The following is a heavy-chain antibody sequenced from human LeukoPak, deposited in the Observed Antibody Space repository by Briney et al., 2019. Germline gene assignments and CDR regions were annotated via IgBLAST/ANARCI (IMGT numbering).Heavy chain of an antibody. V-gene: IGHV4-4*02. Sequence: PSGTLSLTCAVSGGSISSSHWWSWVRQPPGKGLEWIGEIYHSRSTNYNPSLKSRVTISVDTSKNQFSLKLSSVTAADTAVYYCARAQHLRYFDWLPNWYFDLWGRGTLVTVSS. J-gene: IGHJ2*01. D-gene: IGHD3-9*01. CDR2: IYHSRST. CDR1: GGSISSSHW. CDR3: ARAQHLRYFDWLPNWYFDL.